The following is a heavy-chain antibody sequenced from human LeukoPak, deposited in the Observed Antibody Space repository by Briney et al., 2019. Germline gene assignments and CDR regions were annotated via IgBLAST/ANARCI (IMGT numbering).Heavy chain of an antibody. CDR1: GGTFSSYA. CDR3: AGAFWSGYYRKYNWFDP. J-gene: IGHJ5*02. D-gene: IGHD3-3*01. Sequence: ASVKVSCKASGGTFSSYAISWVRQAPGQGLEWMGGIIPIFGTANYAQKFQGRATITTDESTSTAYMELSSLRSEDTAVYYCAGAFWSGYYRKYNWFDPWGQGTLVTVSS. V-gene: IGHV1-69*05. CDR2: IIPIFGTA.